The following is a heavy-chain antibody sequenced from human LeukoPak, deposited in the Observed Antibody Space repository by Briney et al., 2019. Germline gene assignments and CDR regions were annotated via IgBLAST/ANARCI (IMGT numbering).Heavy chain of an antibody. Sequence: SETLSLTCTVSGGSISSYYWSWIRQPAGKGLEWIGRIYTSGSTNYNPSLKSRVTMSVDTSKNQFSLKLSSVTAAHTAVYYCARSVYSYGTYYFDYWGQGTLVTVSS. V-gene: IGHV4-4*07. CDR1: GGSISSYY. CDR3: ARSVYSYGTYYFDY. D-gene: IGHD5-18*01. J-gene: IGHJ4*02. CDR2: IYTSGST.